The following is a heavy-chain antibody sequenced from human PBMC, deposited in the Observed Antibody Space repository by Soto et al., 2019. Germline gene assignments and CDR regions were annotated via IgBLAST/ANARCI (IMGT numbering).Heavy chain of an antibody. CDR2: IYWDDDK. CDR1: GFSLSTSGVG. CDR3: AHTHYSNYFDY. Sequence: QITLKESGPTLVKPTQTLTLTCTFSGFSLSTSGVGVGWIRQPPGKALEWLALIYWDDDKRYSPSLRSRLTITKDNSKNQVFLTMTNMDPVDTATYYCAHTHYSNYFDYWGQGALVTVSS. D-gene: IGHD4-4*01. J-gene: IGHJ4*02. V-gene: IGHV2-5*02.